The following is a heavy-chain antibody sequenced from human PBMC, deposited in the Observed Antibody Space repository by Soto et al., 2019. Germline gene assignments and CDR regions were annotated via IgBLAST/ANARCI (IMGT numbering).Heavy chain of an antibody. V-gene: IGHV1-69*13. D-gene: IGHD1-26*01. J-gene: IGHJ6*01. CDR2: IMPIFRTP. CDR1: GGTFSTSA. CDR3: ARDKVRQQLGGSYYHMLDV. Sequence: QVQLEQSGAEVKKHGSSVKVSCKASGGTFSTSAISWVRQAPGLGLEWMGGIMPIFRTPDYAQKFQGRVTITADEPTSTADLVLRGLRSDDTAVIYCARDKVRQQLGGSYYHMLDVWGQGTTVTVSS.